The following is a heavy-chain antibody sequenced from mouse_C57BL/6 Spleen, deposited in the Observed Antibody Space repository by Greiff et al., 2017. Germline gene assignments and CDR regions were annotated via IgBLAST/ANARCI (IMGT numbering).Heavy chain of an antibody. CDR2: IDPEDGET. D-gene: IGHD1-1*01. CDR3: ASRDYYGSSQYYFDY. Sequence: DVKLVESGAELVKPGASVKLSCTASGFNIKDYYMHWVKQRTEQGLEWIGWIDPEDGETKYAPKFQGKATITADTSSNTAYLQLSSLTSEDTAVYYCASRDYYGSSQYYFDYWGQGTTLTVSS. J-gene: IGHJ2*01. V-gene: IGHV14-2*01. CDR1: GFNIKDYY.